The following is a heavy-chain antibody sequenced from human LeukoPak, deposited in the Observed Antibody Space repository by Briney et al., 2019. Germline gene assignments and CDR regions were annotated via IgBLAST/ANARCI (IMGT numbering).Heavy chain of an antibody. CDR3: TTDYTVDHAFDI. J-gene: IGHJ3*02. V-gene: IGHV3-15*07. CDR1: GFTFSNAW. Sequence: GGSLRLSCAASGFTFSNAWMNWVRQAPGKGLEWVGRIKSKTDGGTTDYAAPVKGRFTISRDDSKNALYLQMNSLKTEDTAVYYCTTDYTVDHAFDIWGQGTMVTVSS. D-gene: IGHD4-23*01. CDR2: IKSKTDGGTT.